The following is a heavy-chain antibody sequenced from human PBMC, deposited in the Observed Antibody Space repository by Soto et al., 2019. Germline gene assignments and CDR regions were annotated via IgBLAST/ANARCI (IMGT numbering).Heavy chain of an antibody. CDR3: ARVSGYSSGWYYYYYGMDV. CDR2: INPNSGGT. J-gene: IGHJ6*02. V-gene: IGHV1-2*02. CDR1: GYTFTGYY. D-gene: IGHD6-19*01. Sequence: ASVKVSCKASGYTFTGYYMHWVRQAPGQGLEWMGWINPNSGGTNYAQKFQGRVTMTRDTSISTAYMELSRLRSDDTAVCYCARVSGYSSGWYYYYYGMDVWGQGTTVTVSS.